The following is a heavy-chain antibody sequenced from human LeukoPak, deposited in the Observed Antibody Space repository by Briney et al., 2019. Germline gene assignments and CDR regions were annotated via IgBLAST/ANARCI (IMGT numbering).Heavy chain of an antibody. CDR3: ARTIRAYRGYDHWYFDV. V-gene: IGHV4-59*01. Sequence: PSETLSLTCTVSGGSISSYYWSWIRQPPGKGQEWIGHIYSSGSTSYNPSLKSRVTMSVDTSTNQISLRLSSVTAADTAVYYCARTIRAYRGYDHWYFDVWGRGTLVTVSS. D-gene: IGHD5-12*01. CDR2: IYSSGST. CDR1: GGSISSYY. J-gene: IGHJ2*01.